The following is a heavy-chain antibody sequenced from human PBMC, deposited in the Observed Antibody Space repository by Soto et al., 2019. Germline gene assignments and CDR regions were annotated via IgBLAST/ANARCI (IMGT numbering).Heavy chain of an antibody. CDR2: IYPGDSDT. Sequence: GESLKISCKGSGYSFTSYWIGWVRQMPGKGLEWMGIIYPGDSDTRYSPSFQGQVTISADKSISTAYLQWSSLKASDTAMYYCARQGSQSYYYYYYMDVWGKGTTVTVSS. CDR3: ARQGSQSYYYYYYMDV. D-gene: IGHD6-19*01. CDR1: GYSFTSYW. V-gene: IGHV5-51*01. J-gene: IGHJ6*03.